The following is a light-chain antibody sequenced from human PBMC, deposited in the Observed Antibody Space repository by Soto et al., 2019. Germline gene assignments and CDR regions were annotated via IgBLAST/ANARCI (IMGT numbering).Light chain of an antibody. V-gene: IGLV2-14*01. CDR3: SSYTTSSTQV. J-gene: IGLJ2*01. CDR1: SSDVGYYNY. CDR2: EVS. Sequence: QSALTQPASMSGSPGQSITISCTGTSSDVGYYNYVSWYQHHPGKAPKLIIYEVSNRPSGVSNRFSGSKSGNTASLTISGLQAEDEADYYCSSYTTSSTQVFGGGTKLTVL.